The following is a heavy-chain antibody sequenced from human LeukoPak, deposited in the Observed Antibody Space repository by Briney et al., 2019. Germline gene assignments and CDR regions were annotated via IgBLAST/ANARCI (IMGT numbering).Heavy chain of an antibody. CDR3: ARQYITGWQSFDY. D-gene: IGHD6-19*01. V-gene: IGHV5-51*01. Sequence: ESLEISCKGSGYSFTGYWIGWVRQMPGKGLEWMGIIYPGDSETIYSPSFQGQVTISVDKSFSTAYLQWSSLKASDTAMYYCARQYITGWQSFDYWGQGTLVTVSS. CDR1: GYSFTGYW. J-gene: IGHJ4*02. CDR2: IYPGDSET.